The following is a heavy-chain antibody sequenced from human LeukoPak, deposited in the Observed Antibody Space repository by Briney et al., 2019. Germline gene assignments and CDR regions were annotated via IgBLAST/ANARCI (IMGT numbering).Heavy chain of an antibody. D-gene: IGHD6-6*01. V-gene: IGHV1-69*13. CDR1: GGTFSSYA. Sequence: SVKVSCKASGGTFSSYAISWVRQAPGQGLEWMGGIIPIFGTANYAQKFQGRVTITADESTSTAYMELSSLRSEDTAVYYCARDLRQQLVLYYWGQGTLVTVSS. CDR3: ARDLRQQLVLYY. J-gene: IGHJ4*02. CDR2: IIPIFGTA.